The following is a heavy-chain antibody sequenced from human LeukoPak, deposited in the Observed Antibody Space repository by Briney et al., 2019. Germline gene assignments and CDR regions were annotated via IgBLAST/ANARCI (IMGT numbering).Heavy chain of an antibody. Sequence: GGSLRLSCAASGFTFSTYSMIWVRQAPGKGLEWISYISSSSTTIYYADSVKGRFTISRDNAKNSLYLQMNSLRAEDTAVYYCARNRPSTTVTTSDYWGQGTLVTVSS. CDR1: GFTFSTYS. V-gene: IGHV3-48*01. CDR3: ARNRPSTTVTTSDY. J-gene: IGHJ4*02. D-gene: IGHD4-17*01. CDR2: ISSSSTTI.